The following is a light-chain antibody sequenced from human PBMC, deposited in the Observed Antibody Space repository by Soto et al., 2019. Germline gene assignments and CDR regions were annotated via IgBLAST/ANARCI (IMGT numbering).Light chain of an antibody. CDR2: GNA. CDR1: SSNIGAGYD. V-gene: IGLV1-40*01. Sequence: QSVLTQPPSVSGAPGQRVTISCTGSSSNIGAGYDVHWYQQLPGTAPKLLIFGNANRPSGVPDRFSGSKSGTSASLAIAGLQAEDEAGYYCQSYDTSLSILVFGGGTKLTVL. J-gene: IGLJ2*01. CDR3: QSYDTSLSILV.